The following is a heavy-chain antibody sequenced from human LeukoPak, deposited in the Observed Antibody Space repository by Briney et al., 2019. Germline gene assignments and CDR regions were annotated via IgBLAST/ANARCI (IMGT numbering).Heavy chain of an antibody. V-gene: IGHV3-43*02. Sequence: GGSLRLSCAATGFTFDDYAMHWVRQAPGKGLEWVFLISGDGGSTYYADSVKGRFTISRDNSKNSLYLQMNSLRTEDTALYYCAKPSDYGDYTYYFDYWGQGTLVTVSS. D-gene: IGHD4-17*01. CDR2: ISGDGGST. J-gene: IGHJ4*02. CDR3: AKPSDYGDYTYYFDY. CDR1: GFTFDDYA.